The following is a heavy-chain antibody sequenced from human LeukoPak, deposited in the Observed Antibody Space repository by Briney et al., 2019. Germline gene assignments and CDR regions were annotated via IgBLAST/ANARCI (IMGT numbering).Heavy chain of an antibody. Sequence: GGSLRLSCAAAGFTFSSSSMNWVRQTPGKGLEWVSSISGESKYIYYADSVTGRFTISRDNAKNSLYLQMNSLRAEDTAVYYCARGAVFHGNYDYWGQGTQVTVSS. CDR1: GFTFSSSS. D-gene: IGHD1-26*01. V-gene: IGHV3-21*01. CDR2: ISGESKYI. CDR3: ARGAVFHGNYDY. J-gene: IGHJ4*02.